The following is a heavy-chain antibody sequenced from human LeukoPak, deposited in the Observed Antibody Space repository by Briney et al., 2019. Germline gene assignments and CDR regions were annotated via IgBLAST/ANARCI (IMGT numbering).Heavy chain of an antibody. J-gene: IGHJ1*01. CDR1: GGSISSGSYY. CDR3: VREVYCGGACHPPAEYFQH. CDR2: IYTSGST. Sequence: SETLSLTCTVSGGSISSGSYYWSWIRQPAGKGLEWIGRIYTSGSTNYNPSLKSRVTISVDTSKNQFSLNLSSVTAADEGVYYCVREVYCGGACHPPAEYFQHRGQGTLVTVSS. D-gene: IGHD2-21*01. V-gene: IGHV4-61*02.